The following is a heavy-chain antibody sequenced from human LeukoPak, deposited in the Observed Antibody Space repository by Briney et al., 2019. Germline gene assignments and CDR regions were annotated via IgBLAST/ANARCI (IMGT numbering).Heavy chain of an antibody. J-gene: IGHJ4*02. CDR3: ARAEVGYYDFWSGYYSTRAYYSDY. CDR1: GYTFTGYY. D-gene: IGHD3-3*01. Sequence: ASVKVSCKASGYTFTGYYMHWVRQAPGQGLEWMGWINPNSGGTNYAQKFQGWVTMTRDTSISTAYMELSSLRSEDTAVYYCARAEVGYYDFWSGYYSTRAYYSDYWGQGTLVTVSS. V-gene: IGHV1-2*04. CDR2: INPNSGGT.